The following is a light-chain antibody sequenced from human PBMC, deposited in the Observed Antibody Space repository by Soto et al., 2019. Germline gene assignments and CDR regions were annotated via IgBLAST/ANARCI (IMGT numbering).Light chain of an antibody. Sequence: DIQMTQSPSSLSASVGDGVTITCRASQDISNHLAWYQQKPGKVPKLLIYGASTLQSAVPSRFSGGGSGTDFTLTINSLQPEDVATYYCQKYDSAPWTFGQGTRVEIK. J-gene: IGKJ1*01. V-gene: IGKV1-27*01. CDR2: GAS. CDR1: QDISNH. CDR3: QKYDSAPWT.